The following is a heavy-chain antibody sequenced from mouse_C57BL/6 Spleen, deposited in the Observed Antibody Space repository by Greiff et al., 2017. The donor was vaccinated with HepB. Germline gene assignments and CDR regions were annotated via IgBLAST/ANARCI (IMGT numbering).Heavy chain of an antibody. CDR2: ISGGGGNT. CDR3: ASSPYDGYLYYYAMDY. V-gene: IGHV5-9*01. Sequence: EVHLVESGGGLVKPGGSLKLSCAASGFTFSSYTMSWVRQTPEKRLEWVATISGGGGNTYYPDSVKGRFTISRDNAKNTLYLQMSSLRSEDTALYYCASSPYDGYLYYYAMDYWGQGTSVTVSS. J-gene: IGHJ4*01. D-gene: IGHD2-3*01. CDR1: GFTFSSYT.